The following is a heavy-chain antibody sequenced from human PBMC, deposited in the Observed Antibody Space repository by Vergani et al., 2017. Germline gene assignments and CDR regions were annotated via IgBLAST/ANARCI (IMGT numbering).Heavy chain of an antibody. V-gene: IGHV4-4*03. CDR1: GGSISSSKW. D-gene: IGHD3-9*01. CDR2: IYHSGSS. Sequence: QVQLQESGPGLVKPPGTLSLTCAVSGGSISSSKWWSWVRQPPGKGLEWIGEIYHSGSSNYNPSLKSRVAISLDKSKNQFSLNLSSVTAADTAVYYCARSYDISTGHHAVDIWGQGTMVTVSS. CDR3: ARSYDISTGHHAVDI. J-gene: IGHJ3*02.